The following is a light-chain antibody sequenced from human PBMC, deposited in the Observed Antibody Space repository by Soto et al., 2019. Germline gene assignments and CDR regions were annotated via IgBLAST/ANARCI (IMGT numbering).Light chain of an antibody. J-gene: IGKJ1*01. CDR3: QQYLDWPRT. CDR1: QSVSNNY. V-gene: IGKV3-20*01. CDR2: GAS. Sequence: EIVLTPSPATLSLSPVERATLSCRASQSVSNNYLAWYQQKPGQAPRLLIYGASNRATGIPDRFSGSGSGTDFTLTISRLEPEDFAVYYCQQYLDWPRTFGQGTKVDI.